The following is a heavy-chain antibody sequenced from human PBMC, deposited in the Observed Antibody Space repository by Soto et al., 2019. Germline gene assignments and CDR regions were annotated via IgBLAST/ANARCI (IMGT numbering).Heavy chain of an antibody. J-gene: IGHJ4*02. V-gene: IGHV4-4*07. CDR1: GGSTNSYW. Sequence: SETLSLTCSVSGGSTNSYWWSWIRQPAGKGLEWIGRVYSSGTTDYNPSLNSRATMSVETSKNQFSLKLTSVTAADTAVYYCARDIGSYAYAEGYWGQGIQVTVSS. D-gene: IGHD2-2*01. CDR2: VYSSGTT. CDR3: ARDIGSYAYAEGY.